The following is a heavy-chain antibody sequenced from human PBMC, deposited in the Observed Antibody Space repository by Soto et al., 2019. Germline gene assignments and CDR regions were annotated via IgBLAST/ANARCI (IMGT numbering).Heavy chain of an antibody. CDR3: ARDETGWAFDI. CDR1: GFTFSSYS. Sequence: EVQLVESGGGLVKPGGSLRLSCAASGFTFSSYSMNWVRQAPGKGLEWVSSISSSSSYIYYADSVKGRFTISRDNAKNSLYLQMNSLRAEDTTVYDCARDETGWAFDIWGQGTMVTVSS. J-gene: IGHJ3*02. CDR2: ISSSSSYI. V-gene: IGHV3-21*01.